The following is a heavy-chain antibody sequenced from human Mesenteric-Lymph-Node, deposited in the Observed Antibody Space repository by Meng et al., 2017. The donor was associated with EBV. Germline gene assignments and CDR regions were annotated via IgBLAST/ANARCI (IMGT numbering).Heavy chain of an antibody. CDR2: IIPIFGAA. CDR1: GGTFSTYA. Sequence: QVHLVTSGAEGKKPGSSVKVACKASGGTFSTYALSWARQAPGQGLEWMGGIIPIFGAANYAQNFQARITITADKSTSIAYMELSSLRSEDTAVYYCATGYSGYAWDFWGQGTLVTVSS. V-gene: IGHV1-69*06. CDR3: ATGYSGYAWDF. J-gene: IGHJ4*02. D-gene: IGHD5-12*01.